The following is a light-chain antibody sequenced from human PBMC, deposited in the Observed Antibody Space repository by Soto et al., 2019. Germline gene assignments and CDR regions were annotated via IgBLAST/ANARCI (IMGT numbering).Light chain of an antibody. CDR1: PRVRSSY. V-gene: IGKV3-20*01. Sequence: EIVLTQSLGTLSLSPGESATLSRRVRPRVRSSYLAGDQQKPGQAPRLRIYGASSRATGIPDRVSGSGSGTDVTLTISRLEPEECAVYYCQQYDSSPRTFGQGTKVDI. CDR2: GAS. CDR3: QQYDSSPRT. J-gene: IGKJ1*01.